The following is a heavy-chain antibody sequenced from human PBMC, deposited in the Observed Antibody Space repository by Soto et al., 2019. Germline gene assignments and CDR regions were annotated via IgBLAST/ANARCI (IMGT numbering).Heavy chain of an antibody. CDR1: GGSISSYH. V-gene: IGHV4-59*01. CDR2: IYYSGST. CDR3: ARDYSRMWPSYYFDY. Sequence: SETLSLTCTVSGGSISSYHWSWIRQPPGKGLEWIGYIYYSGSTNYNPSLRSRVTISVDTSKNQFSLKLSSVTAADTAVYYCARDYSRMWPSYYFDYWGQGTLVTVSS. D-gene: IGHD2-21*01. J-gene: IGHJ4*02.